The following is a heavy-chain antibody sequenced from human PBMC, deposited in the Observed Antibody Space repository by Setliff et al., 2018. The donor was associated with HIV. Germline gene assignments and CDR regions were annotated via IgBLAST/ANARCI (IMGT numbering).Heavy chain of an antibody. CDR2: IYPTGSS. CDR1: GGSMSSYY. D-gene: IGHD3-10*01. Sequence: PSETLSLTCTVSGGSMSSYYWSWIRQPAGKGLEWIGRIYPTGSSNYNPSLRSRVTMSVDTSKNQFSLNLNSVTAADTAVYYCARDRGIYNTAKGLDYWGQGTLVTAPQ. CDR3: ARDRGIYNTAKGLDY. J-gene: IGHJ4*02. V-gene: IGHV4-4*07.